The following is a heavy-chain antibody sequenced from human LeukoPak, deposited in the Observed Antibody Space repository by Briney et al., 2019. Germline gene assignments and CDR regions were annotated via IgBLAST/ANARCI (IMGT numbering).Heavy chain of an antibody. V-gene: IGHV4-31*03. CDR3: ARATVATLSEFDY. CDR2: ISYSGNT. CDR1: GGSVSSGAYY. Sequence: TLSLTCTVSGGSVSSGAYYWSWIRQHPGKGLEWIGYISYSGNTYYNPSLRSRASISADTPKSQFSLKLSSTTAADTAVYYCARATVATLSEFDYWGQGTLVTVSS. J-gene: IGHJ4*02. D-gene: IGHD4-17*01.